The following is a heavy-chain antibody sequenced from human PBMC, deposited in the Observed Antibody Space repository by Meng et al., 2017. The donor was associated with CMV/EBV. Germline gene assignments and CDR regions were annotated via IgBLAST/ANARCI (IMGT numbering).Heavy chain of an antibody. CDR1: GYTVTSYY. D-gene: IGHD3-3*01. V-gene: IGHV1-46*01. CDR2: INPSGGST. J-gene: IGHJ4*02. CDR3: ARESSYDFSHDY. Sequence: QVQLVQSGAEVKKPGASVMVSCKASGYTVTSYYMHWVRQAPGQGLEWMGIINPSGGSTSYAQKFQGRVTMTRDTSTSTVYMELSSLRSEDTAVYYCARESSYDFSHDYWGQGTLVTVSS.